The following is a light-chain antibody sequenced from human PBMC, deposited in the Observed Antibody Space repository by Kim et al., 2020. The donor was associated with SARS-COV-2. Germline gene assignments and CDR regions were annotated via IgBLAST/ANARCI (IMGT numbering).Light chain of an antibody. CDR2: GAS. CDR3: QQHNDWPLT. V-gene: IGKV3-15*01. CDR1: QNVNSF. Sequence: EIVMTQSPATLSVSPGERATLSCRASQNVNSFLAWYQQKPGQAPRLLIYGASTRATGIPVRFSGSGSGTEFTLTISSLQSEDYALYYCQQHNDWPLTFGQGTKLEI. J-gene: IGKJ2*01.